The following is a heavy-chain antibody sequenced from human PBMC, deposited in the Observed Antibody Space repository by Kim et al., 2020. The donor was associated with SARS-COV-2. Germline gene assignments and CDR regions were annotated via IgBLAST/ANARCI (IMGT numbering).Heavy chain of an antibody. CDR3: ARGIHQWLGVDV. CDR2: IGTAGET. Sequence: GGSLRLSCAASGFTFGGHDMHWVRQGSGKGLEWVSAIGTAGETFYSGSVKGRFIISRENVRNSLFLQMDSLKVGDTAVYYCARGIHQWLGVDVWGQGTTVTVSS. CDR1: GFTFGGHD. J-gene: IGHJ6*02. D-gene: IGHD5-18*01. V-gene: IGHV3-13*04.